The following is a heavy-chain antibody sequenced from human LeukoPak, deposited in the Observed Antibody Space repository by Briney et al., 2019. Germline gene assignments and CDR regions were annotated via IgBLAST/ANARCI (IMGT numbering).Heavy chain of an antibody. J-gene: IGHJ4*02. D-gene: IGHD1-1*01. CDR3: ARGHVTPNGNLDY. V-gene: IGHV4-34*01. CDR2: INHSGST. CDR1: GGSFSGYY. Sequence: PSETLSLTCAVYGGSFSGYYWSWIRQPPGKGLEWIGEINHSGSTNYNPSLKSRVTISVDTSKNQFSLNLSSVTAADTAVYYCARGHVTPNGNLDYWGQGTLVTVSS.